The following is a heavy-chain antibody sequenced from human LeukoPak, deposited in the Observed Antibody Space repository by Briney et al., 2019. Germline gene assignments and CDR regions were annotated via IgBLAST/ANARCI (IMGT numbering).Heavy chain of an antibody. CDR2: ISGSGGST. CDR1: GFTFSSYA. CDR3: AKDPTIAVAGTFGY. D-gene: IGHD6-19*01. Sequence: GGSLRLSCAASGFTFSSYAMSWVRQAPGKGLEWVSAISGSGGSTYYADSVKGRFTISRDNSKNTLYLQMNSLRTEDTAVYYCAKDPTIAVAGTFGYWGQGTLVTVSS. V-gene: IGHV3-23*01. J-gene: IGHJ4*02.